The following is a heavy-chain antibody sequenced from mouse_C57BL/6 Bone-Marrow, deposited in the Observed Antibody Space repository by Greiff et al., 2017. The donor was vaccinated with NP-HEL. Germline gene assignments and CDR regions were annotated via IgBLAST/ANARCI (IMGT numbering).Heavy chain of an antibody. J-gene: IGHJ2*01. CDR3: ARYGNSFTDY. Sequence: DVQLVESGGGLVKPGGSLKLSCAASGFTFSSYAMSWVRQTPEKRLEWVATISDGGSYTYYPDNVKGRFTISRDNAKNNLYLQMSHLKSEDTAMYYCARYGNSFTDYWGQGTTLTVSS. CDR1: GFTFSSYA. D-gene: IGHD2-10*02. V-gene: IGHV5-4*01. CDR2: ISDGGSYT.